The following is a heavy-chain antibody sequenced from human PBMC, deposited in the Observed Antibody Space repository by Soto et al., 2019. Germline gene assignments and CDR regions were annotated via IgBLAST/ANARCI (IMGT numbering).Heavy chain of an antibody. D-gene: IGHD6-19*01. CDR3: AKGGRQWLFTSDFNY. J-gene: IGHJ4*02. V-gene: IGHV3-30*18. CDR2: VSQDGRNT. CDR1: GFTFSDYA. Sequence: VQLVESGGGVVQPGRSLRLSCAASGFTFSDYAMHWVRQAPGKGLEWVAVVSQDGRNTHYADSVTGRFTISRDSSKYTVSLEMTSLRAEDTAVYYCAKGGRQWLFTSDFNYWGQGALVTVSS.